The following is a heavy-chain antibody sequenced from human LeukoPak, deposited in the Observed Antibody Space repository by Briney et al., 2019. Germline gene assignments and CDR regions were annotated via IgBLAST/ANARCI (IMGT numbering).Heavy chain of an antibody. Sequence: SVKVSCKASGYTFTGYFMHWVRQAPGQGLEWMGGIIPIFGKANYAQKFQGRVTITADESTSTAYMELSSLRSEDTAVYYCARVAGGRYCSSTSCYMRGWFDPWGQGTLVTVSS. V-gene: IGHV1-69*13. D-gene: IGHD2-2*02. CDR1: GYTFTGYF. J-gene: IGHJ5*02. CDR3: ARVAGGRYCSSTSCYMRGWFDP. CDR2: IIPIFGKA.